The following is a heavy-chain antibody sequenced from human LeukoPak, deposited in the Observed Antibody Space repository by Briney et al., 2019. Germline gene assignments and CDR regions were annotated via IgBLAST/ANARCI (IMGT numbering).Heavy chain of an antibody. J-gene: IGHJ4*02. V-gene: IGHV3-7*01. Sequence: TGGSLRLSCAASGFTFSSYWMSWVRQAPGKGLEWVANIKQDGSEKYYVDSVKGRFTISRDNAKNSLYLQMNSLRAEDTAVYYCASASAWIQLWFWDYWGQGTLVTVSS. CDR3: ASASAWIQLWFWDY. CDR2: IKQDGSEK. CDR1: GFTFSSYW. D-gene: IGHD5-18*01.